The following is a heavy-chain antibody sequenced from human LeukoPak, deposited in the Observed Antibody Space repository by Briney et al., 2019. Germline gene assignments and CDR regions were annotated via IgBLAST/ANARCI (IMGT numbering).Heavy chain of an antibody. CDR3: ARDSRDILTGYLSGMDV. D-gene: IGHD3-9*01. CDR1: GFTFSNYE. V-gene: IGHV3-48*03. J-gene: IGHJ6*04. Sequence: GGSLRLSCAASGFTFSNYEMNWVRQAPGKGLEWVSYITSSGSTIYYAASVEGRFTISRDNAKNSLYLQMNSLRAEDTAVYYCARDSRDILTGYLSGMDVWGKGTTVTVSS. CDR2: ITSSGSTI.